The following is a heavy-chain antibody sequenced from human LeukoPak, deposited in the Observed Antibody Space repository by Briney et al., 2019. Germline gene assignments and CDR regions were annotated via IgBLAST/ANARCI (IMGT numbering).Heavy chain of an antibody. CDR2: IYYSGST. V-gene: IGHV4-59*02. CDR3: ARENYYGMDV. Sequence: SETLSLTCTVSGDSVGAYHWSWIRQPAGKGLEWIGYIYYSGSTNYNPSLKSRVTISVDTSKNQFSLKLSSVTAADTAVYYCARENYYGMDVWGQGTTVTVSS. CDR1: GDSVGAYH. J-gene: IGHJ6*02.